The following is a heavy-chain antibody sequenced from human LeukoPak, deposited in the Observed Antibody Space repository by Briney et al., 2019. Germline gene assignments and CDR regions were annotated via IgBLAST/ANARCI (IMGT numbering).Heavy chain of an antibody. J-gene: IGHJ5*02. CDR3: AKQDYGDYLNWFDP. CDR2: ISGSGGST. CDR1: GFTFSSYA. D-gene: IGHD4-17*01. V-gene: IGHV3-23*01. Sequence: GGSLRLSCAASGFTFSSYAMSWVRQAPGKGLEWVSAISGSGGSTYYVDSVKGRFTISRDNSKNTLYLQMNSLRAEDTAVYYCAKQDYGDYLNWFDPWGQGTLVTVSS.